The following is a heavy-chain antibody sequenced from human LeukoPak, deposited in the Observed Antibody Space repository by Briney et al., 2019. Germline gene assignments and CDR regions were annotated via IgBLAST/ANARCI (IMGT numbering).Heavy chain of an antibody. CDR3: ARDRGLYSSSSAYYFDY. J-gene: IGHJ4*02. CDR1: GGTFSRYT. Sequence: ASVKVSCKASGGTFSRYTISWVRQRPGQGLEWMGGITPLFGTANYAQKFQGRVTIPADESTSTAYMELSSLRSEDTAVYYCARDRGLYSSSSAYYFDYWGQGTLVTVSS. CDR2: ITPLFGTA. D-gene: IGHD6-6*01. V-gene: IGHV1-69*13.